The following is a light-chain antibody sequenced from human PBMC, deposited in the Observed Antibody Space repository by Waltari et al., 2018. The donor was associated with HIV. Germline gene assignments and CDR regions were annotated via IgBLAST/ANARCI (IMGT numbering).Light chain of an antibody. J-gene: IGKJ4*01. V-gene: IGKV1-39*01. CDR1: QNISSY. CDR2: AAS. CDR3: QQSFNTPLT. Sequence: DIQMTQSPPSLSASIGDRVTLTCRASQNISSYLNWYQQKPGKAPRFLIYAASSLQSGVPSTFSGSGSGTDFTLTISSLQREDFATYYCQQSFNTPLTFGGGTKVEIK.